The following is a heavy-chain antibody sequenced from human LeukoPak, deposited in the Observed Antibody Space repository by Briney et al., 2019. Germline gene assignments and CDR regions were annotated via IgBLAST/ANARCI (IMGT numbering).Heavy chain of an antibody. J-gene: IGHJ4*02. Sequence: ASVKVSCKASGGTFSSYALSWVRQAPGQGLEWMGGIIPIFGTANYAQKFQGRVTITADESTSTAYMELSSLRSEDTAVYYCARDDDSSSWYYYFDYWGQGTLVTVSS. CDR3: ARDDDSSSWYYYFDY. D-gene: IGHD6-13*01. CDR2: IIPIFGTA. CDR1: GGTFSSYA. V-gene: IGHV1-69*13.